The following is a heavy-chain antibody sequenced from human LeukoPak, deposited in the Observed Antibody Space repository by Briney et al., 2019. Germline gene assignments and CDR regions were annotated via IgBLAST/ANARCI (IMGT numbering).Heavy chain of an antibody. V-gene: IGHV4-39*01. D-gene: IGHD3-3*01. CDR3: ARHEATYYGFWSGYYSTAAPGSFDY. CDR2: IHYSGST. CDR1: GDSLSSSSYY. Sequence: SETLSLTCTVSGDSLSSSSYYWGWIRQPPGKGLERNGSIHYSGSTYNNPSLKSQVNISDDTSKNQFSLKLSSVTAADTAVYYCARHEATYYGFWSGYYSTAAPGSFDYWGQGTLVTVSS. J-gene: IGHJ4*02.